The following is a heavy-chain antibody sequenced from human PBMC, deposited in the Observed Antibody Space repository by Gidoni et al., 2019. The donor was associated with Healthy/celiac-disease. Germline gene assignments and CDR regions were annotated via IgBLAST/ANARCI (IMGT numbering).Heavy chain of an antibody. J-gene: IGHJ3*02. D-gene: IGHD3-22*01. V-gene: IGHV4-39*01. CDR1: GCSISSSSYY. Sequence: QLQLQESGPGLVKPSETLSLTCTVSGCSISSSSYYWGWIRQPPGKGLEWIGSIYYSGSTYYNPSLKSRVTISVDTSKNQFSLKLSSVTAADTAVYYCARHYYDSSGYYYSLHDAFDIWGQGTMVTVSS. CDR2: IYYSGST. CDR3: ARHYYDSSGYYYSLHDAFDI.